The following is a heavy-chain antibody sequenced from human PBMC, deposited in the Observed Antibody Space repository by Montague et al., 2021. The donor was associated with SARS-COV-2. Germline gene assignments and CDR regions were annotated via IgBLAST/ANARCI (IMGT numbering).Heavy chain of an antibody. V-gene: IGHV4-31*03. CDR3: ARASGKKTIFGVVISYFDY. Sequence: TLSLTCTVSGGSISSGGYYWSRIRQHPGKGLEWIGYIYYSGSTYYNPSLKSRFTISVDTSKNQFSLKLSSVTAADTAVYYCARASGKKTIFGVVISYFDYWGQGTLVTVSS. CDR1: GGSISSGGYY. J-gene: IGHJ4*02. D-gene: IGHD3-3*01. CDR2: IYYSGST.